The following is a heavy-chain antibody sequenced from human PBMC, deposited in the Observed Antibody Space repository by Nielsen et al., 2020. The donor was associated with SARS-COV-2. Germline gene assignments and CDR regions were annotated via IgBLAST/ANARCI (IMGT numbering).Heavy chain of an antibody. D-gene: IGHD5-18*01. CDR1: GGSISSSSYY. V-gene: IGHV4-39*07. J-gene: IGHJ4*02. Sequence: SETLSLTCTVSGGSISSSSYYWGWIRQLPGKGLEWIGSIYYSGSTYYNPSLKSRVTISVDTSKNQFSLKLSSVTAADTAVYYCARGEYSYGYVDYWGQGTLVTVSS. CDR2: IYYSGST. CDR3: ARGEYSYGYVDY.